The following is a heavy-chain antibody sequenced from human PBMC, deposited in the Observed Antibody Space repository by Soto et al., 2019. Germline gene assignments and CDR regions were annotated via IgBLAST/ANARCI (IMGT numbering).Heavy chain of an antibody. CDR2: IKQDGSEK. Sequence: GGSLRLSCAASGFTFSSYWMSWVRQAPGKGLEWVANIKQDGSEKYYVDSVKGRLTISSDNAKNSLYLQMNSLRAEDTAVYYCARGWDIVVVPAAQYYYYYMDVWGKGTTVTVSS. D-gene: IGHD2-2*01. J-gene: IGHJ6*03. CDR3: ARGWDIVVVPAAQYYYYYMDV. V-gene: IGHV3-7*01. CDR1: GFTFSSYW.